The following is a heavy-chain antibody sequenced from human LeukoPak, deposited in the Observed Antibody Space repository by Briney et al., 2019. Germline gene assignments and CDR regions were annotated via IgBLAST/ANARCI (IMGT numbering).Heavy chain of an antibody. CDR1: GFTFSSYS. J-gene: IGHJ4*02. CDR3: ARHVVAVGFDY. D-gene: IGHD3-22*01. V-gene: IGHV3-21*01. CDR2: ITSSSSYI. Sequence: GGSLRLSCAASGFTFSSYSMSWVRQAPGKGLEWVSSITSSSSYIYYADSVKGRFTISRDNAKNSLYLQMNSLRAEDTAVYYCARHVVAVGFDYWGQGTLVTVSS.